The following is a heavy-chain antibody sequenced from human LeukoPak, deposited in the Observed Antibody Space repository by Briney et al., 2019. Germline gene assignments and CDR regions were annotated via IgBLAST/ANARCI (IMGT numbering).Heavy chain of an antibody. Sequence: GGSLRLSCAASGFTFSSHWMHWVRQAPGKGLVWASVISPDGSTTNYAEPVKGRFTISRDNAKNTLYLQMNSLRAEDTAVYYCARPVGTTVSVDYWGQGTLVTVSS. J-gene: IGHJ4*02. CDR3: ARPVGTTVSVDY. D-gene: IGHD1-26*01. V-gene: IGHV3-74*01. CDR1: GFTFSSHW. CDR2: ISPDGSTT.